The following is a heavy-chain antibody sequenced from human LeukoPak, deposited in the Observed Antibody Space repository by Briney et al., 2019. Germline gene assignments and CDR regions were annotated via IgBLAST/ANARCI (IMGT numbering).Heavy chain of an antibody. V-gene: IGHV3-66*01. CDR3: ARDYSGYDSPFDY. Sequence: GGSPRLSCAASGFTVSSNYMSWVRQAPGKGLEWVSVIYSGGSTYYADSVKGRFTISRDNSKNTLYLQMNSLRAEDTAVYYCARDYSGYDSPFDYWGQGTLVTVSS. D-gene: IGHD5-12*01. J-gene: IGHJ4*02. CDR2: IYSGGST. CDR1: GFTVSSNY.